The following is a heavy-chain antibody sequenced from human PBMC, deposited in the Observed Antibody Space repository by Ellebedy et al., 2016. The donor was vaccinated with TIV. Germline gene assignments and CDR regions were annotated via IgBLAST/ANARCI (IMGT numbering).Heavy chain of an antibody. CDR2: IYPGDSDT. CDR3: PRCWISVACTFWFDP. V-gene: IGHV5-51*01. D-gene: IGHD6-19*01. J-gene: IGHJ5*02. CDR1: GYSFTSYW. Sequence: GESLKISCKGSGYSFTSYWIGWVRQMPGKGLEWMGIIYPGDSDTRYSPSFQGQVTISADKSISPAYLQWSSLKASDTAMYYCPRCWISVACTFWFDPWGQGTLVTVSS.